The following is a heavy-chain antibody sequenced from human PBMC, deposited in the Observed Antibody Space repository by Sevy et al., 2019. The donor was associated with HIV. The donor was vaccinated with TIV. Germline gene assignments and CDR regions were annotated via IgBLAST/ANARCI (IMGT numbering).Heavy chain of an antibody. D-gene: IGHD6-13*01. CDR1: GFTFSNYW. J-gene: IGHJ4*02. CDR3: ARDEYGSLDY. Sequence: GGSLRLSCAASGFTFSNYWMAWVRQAPGKGLEWVANIKQGGDTKHYVDSVKGRCTISRDNAKNLVFLQMNTLTAEDMAVYYCARDEYGSLDYWGQGILVTVSS. CDR2: IKQGGDTK. V-gene: IGHV3-7*01.